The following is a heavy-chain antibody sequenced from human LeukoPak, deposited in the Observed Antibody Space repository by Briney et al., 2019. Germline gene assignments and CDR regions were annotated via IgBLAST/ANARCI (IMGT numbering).Heavy chain of an antibody. CDR1: GFSFSSSW. CDR2: INQDGATK. V-gene: IGHV3-7*01. Sequence: GGSLRLSCVASGFSFSSSWMSWVRQVPGKGLEFVANINQDGATKYYVGSVKGRFTISRDNAENSLFLQMSSLRAEDTALYSCARDPGYSSFDIWGQGMMVTVSS. D-gene: IGHD2-15*01. J-gene: IGHJ3*02. CDR3: ARDPGYSSFDI.